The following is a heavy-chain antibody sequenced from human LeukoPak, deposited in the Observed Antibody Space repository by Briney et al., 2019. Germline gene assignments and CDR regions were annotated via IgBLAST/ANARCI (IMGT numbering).Heavy chain of an antibody. CDR1: GYSISSGYY. D-gene: IGHD6-13*01. J-gene: IGHJ4*02. CDR2: IYHSGST. CDR3: ARDLSSSSWDDY. Sequence: SETLSLTCTVSGYSISSGYYWGWIRQPPGKGLKWIGSIYHSGSTYYNPSLKSRVTISVDTSKNQFSLKLSSVTAADTAVYYCARDLSSSSWDDYWGQGTLVTVSS. V-gene: IGHV4-38-2*02.